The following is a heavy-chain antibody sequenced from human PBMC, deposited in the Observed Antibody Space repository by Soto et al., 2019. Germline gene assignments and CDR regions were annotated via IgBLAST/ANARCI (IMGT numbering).Heavy chain of an antibody. Sequence: EVQLLESGGGLVQPGGSLRLSCAASGFTFSSYAMSWVRQAPGKGLEWVSAISGSGGSTYYADSVKGRFTISRDNSKNTLYLQINSRRADDTAVYYCAKGPQWVELYYYDSSGTYNWFDPWGQGTLVTVSS. CDR1: GFTFSSYA. D-gene: IGHD3-22*01. J-gene: IGHJ5*02. V-gene: IGHV3-23*01. CDR3: AKGPQWVELYYYDSSGTYNWFDP. CDR2: ISGSGGST.